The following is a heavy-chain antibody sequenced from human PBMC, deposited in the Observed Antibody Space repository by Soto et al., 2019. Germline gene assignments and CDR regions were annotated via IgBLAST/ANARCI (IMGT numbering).Heavy chain of an antibody. V-gene: IGHV1-8*01. CDR2: MNPNSGNT. Sequence: QVQLVQSGAEVKKPGASVKVSCKASGYTFTSYDINWVRQATGQGLEWMGWMNPNSGNTGYAQKFQGRVTMTRNTSISTAYMEPSSVRFEETAVYYCARSTNDYGDRHWGQGTLVTVSS. CDR1: GYTFTSYD. D-gene: IGHD4-17*01. CDR3: ARSTNDYGDRH. J-gene: IGHJ4*02.